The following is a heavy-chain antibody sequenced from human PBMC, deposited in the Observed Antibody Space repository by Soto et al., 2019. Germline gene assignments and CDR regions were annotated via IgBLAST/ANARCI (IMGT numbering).Heavy chain of an antibody. D-gene: IGHD5-12*01. CDR1: GFTFSSYA. V-gene: IGHV3-23*01. CDR3: AKDIEYSGYDSYFDY. Sequence: GSLRVSCAASGFTFSSYAMSWVRQAPGKGLEWVSAISGSGGSTYYADSVKGRFTISRDNSKNTLYLQMNSLRAEDTAVYYCAKDIEYSGYDSYFDYWGQGTLVTVSS. CDR2: ISGSGGST. J-gene: IGHJ4*02.